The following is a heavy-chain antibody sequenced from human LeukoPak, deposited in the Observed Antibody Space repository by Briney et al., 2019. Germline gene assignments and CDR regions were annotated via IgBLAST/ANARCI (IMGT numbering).Heavy chain of an antibody. J-gene: IGHJ4*02. CDR2: ISSSGSTI. D-gene: IGHD4-23*01. CDR1: GFTFSDFY. Sequence: GGSLRLSCAASGFTFSDFYMSWIRQAPGKGLEWVSYISSSGSTIYYADSVKGRFTISRDNAKNSLYLQMNSLRAEDTAVYYCARYQGSVTVVTPSPLDCWGQGTLVTVSS. V-gene: IGHV3-11*01. CDR3: ARYQGSVTVVTPSPLDC.